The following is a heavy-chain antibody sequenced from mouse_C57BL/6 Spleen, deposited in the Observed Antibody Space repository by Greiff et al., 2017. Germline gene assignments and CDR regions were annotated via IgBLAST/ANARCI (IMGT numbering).Heavy chain of an antibody. V-gene: IGHV5-17*01. Sequence: DVMLVESGGGLVKPGGSLKLSCAASGFTFSDYGMHWVRQAPEKGLEWVAYISSGSSTIYYADTVKGRFTISRDNAKNTLFLQMTSLRSEDTAMYYCARGEGYDDEFAYWGQGTLVTVSA. CDR1: GFTFSDYG. CDR3: ARGEGYDDEFAY. J-gene: IGHJ3*01. CDR2: ISSGSSTI. D-gene: IGHD2-2*01.